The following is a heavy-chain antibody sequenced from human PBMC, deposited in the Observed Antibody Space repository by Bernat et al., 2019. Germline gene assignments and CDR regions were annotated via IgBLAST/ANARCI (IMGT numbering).Heavy chain of an antibody. CDR2: ISYDGSNK. D-gene: IGHD3-3*01. Sequence: VQLVESGGGLVQPGGSLRLSCAASGFTFSSYWMHWVRQAPGKGLEWVAVISYDGSNKYYADSVKGRFTISRDNSKNTLYLQMNSLRAEDTAVYYCAKDPMFWSGYSDNWGQGTLVTVSS. CDR3: AKDPMFWSGYSDN. J-gene: IGHJ4*02. CDR1: GFTFSSYW. V-gene: IGHV3-30*18.